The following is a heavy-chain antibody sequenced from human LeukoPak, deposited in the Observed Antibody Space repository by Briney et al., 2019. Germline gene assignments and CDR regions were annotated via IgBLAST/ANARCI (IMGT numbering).Heavy chain of an antibody. Sequence: PGGSLRLSCAASGFTFSSYGMHWVRQAPGKGLEWVAFIRYDGSNKYYADSVKGRFTISRDNSKNTLYLQMNSLRAEDTAVYYCARGRYYDSSGYCDYWGQGTLVTVSS. CDR2: IRYDGSNK. CDR3: ARGRYYDSSGYCDY. V-gene: IGHV3-30*02. D-gene: IGHD3-22*01. J-gene: IGHJ4*02. CDR1: GFTFSSYG.